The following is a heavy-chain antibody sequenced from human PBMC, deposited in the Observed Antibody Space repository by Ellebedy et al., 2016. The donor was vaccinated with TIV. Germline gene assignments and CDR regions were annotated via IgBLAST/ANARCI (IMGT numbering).Heavy chain of an antibody. CDR1: GGSFSSYY. CDR3: ARGARHYYYYYMDV. V-gene: IGHV4-59*10. Sequence: GSLRLXXAVYGGSFSSYYWSWIRQPAGKGLEWIGRIYTSGSTNYNPSLKSRVTMSVDTSKNQFSLKLSSVTAADTAVYYCARGARHYYYYYMDVWGKGTTVTVSS. J-gene: IGHJ6*03. CDR2: IYTSGST.